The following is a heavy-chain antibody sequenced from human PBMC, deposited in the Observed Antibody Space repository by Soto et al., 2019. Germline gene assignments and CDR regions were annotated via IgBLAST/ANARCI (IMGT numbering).Heavy chain of an antibody. J-gene: IGHJ4*02. CDR2: IKSKTDGGTT. V-gene: IGHV3-15*01. Sequence: GGSLRLSCAASGFTFSNAWMSWVRQAPGKGLEWVGRIKSKTDGGTTDYAAPVKGRFTISRDDSKNTLYLQMNSLKTEDTAVYYCTTEKGYSSGWSYDYWGQGTLVTVSS. CDR3: TTEKGYSSGWSYDY. CDR1: GFTFSNAW. D-gene: IGHD6-19*01.